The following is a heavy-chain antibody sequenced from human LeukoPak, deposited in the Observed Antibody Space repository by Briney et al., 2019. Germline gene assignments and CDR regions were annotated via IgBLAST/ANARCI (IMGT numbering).Heavy chain of an antibody. Sequence: SETLSLTCTVSGGSISSYYWSWIRQPPGKGLEWIGYIYYSGSTNYNPSLKSRVTISVDTSKNQFSLKLSSVTAADTAVYYCARASLDYYGSGSYSLDYWGQGTLVTVSS. CDR1: GGSISSYY. CDR2: IYYSGST. D-gene: IGHD3-10*01. V-gene: IGHV4-59*01. CDR3: ARASLDYYGSGSYSLDY. J-gene: IGHJ4*02.